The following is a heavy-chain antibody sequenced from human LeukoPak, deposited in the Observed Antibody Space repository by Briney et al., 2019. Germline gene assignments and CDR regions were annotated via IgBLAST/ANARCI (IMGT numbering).Heavy chain of an antibody. V-gene: IGHV3-7*01. CDR1: GFTFNNYW. Sequence: GGSLRLSCAASGFTFNNYWMSWVRQAPGKGLEWVANIKQDGSEKYYVDSVKGRFTISRDNAKNSLYLQMNSLRAEDTAVYYCARDDRRYFDYWGQGTLVTVSS. CDR3: ARDDRRYFDY. CDR2: IKQDGSEK. J-gene: IGHJ4*02.